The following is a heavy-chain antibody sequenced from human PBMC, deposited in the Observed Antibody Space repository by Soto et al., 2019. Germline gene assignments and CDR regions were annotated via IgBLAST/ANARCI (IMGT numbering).Heavy chain of an antibody. J-gene: IGHJ3*02. V-gene: IGHV3-23*01. CDR3: AGGMIVVVIGRAFDI. D-gene: IGHD3-22*01. CDR2: ISGSGGST. CDR1: GFTFSSYA. Sequence: PGGSLRLSCAASGFTFSSYAMSWVRQAPGKGLEWVSAISGSGGSTYYADSVEGRFTISRDNSKNTLYLQMNSLRAEDTAVYYCAGGMIVVVIGRAFDIWGQGTMVTVSS.